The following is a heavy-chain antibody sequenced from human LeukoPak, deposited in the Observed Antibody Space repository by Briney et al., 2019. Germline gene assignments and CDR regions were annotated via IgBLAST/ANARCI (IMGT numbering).Heavy chain of an antibody. CDR2: ISCSGST. Sequence: SETLSLTCTVSGGSISSCTYSWGWIRQPPGKGLEWIGSISCSGSTYYNPSLKSRVTISVDTSKNQFSLYLDSVTAPDTAVYYCARASHDYGDYSHFDYWGQGTLVTVSS. D-gene: IGHD4-17*01. CDR3: ARASHDYGDYSHFDY. J-gene: IGHJ4*02. CDR1: GGSISSCTYS. V-gene: IGHV4-39*07.